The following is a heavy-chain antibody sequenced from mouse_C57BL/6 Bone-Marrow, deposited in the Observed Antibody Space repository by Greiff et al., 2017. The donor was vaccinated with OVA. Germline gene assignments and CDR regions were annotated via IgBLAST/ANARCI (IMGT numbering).Heavy chain of an antibody. CDR2: ISNGGGST. CDR1: GFTFSDFY. J-gene: IGHJ4*01. CDR3: ARLDAMDY. V-gene: IGHV5-12*01. Sequence: EVKLMDSGGGLVQPGGSLKLSCAASGFTFSDFYMYWIRQTPEKRLEWVAYISNGGGSTYYPDTVKGRFTISRDNAKNTLYLQLSRLKSEDTAMYYCARLDAMDYWGQGTSVTVSS.